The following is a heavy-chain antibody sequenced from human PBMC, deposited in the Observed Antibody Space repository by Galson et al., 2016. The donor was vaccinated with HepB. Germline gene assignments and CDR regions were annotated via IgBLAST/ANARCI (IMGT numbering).Heavy chain of an antibody. V-gene: IGHV3-30*18. CDR2: ISYDGSKT. CDR3: VKVGHYWGDFDY. CDR1: GFTFSYPG. Sequence: SLRLSCAASGFTFSYPGMHWVRQAPGKGLEWVAVISYDGSKTYYADFVKGRFPISRDTSKKTLYLQMNSLRPEDTAIYYCVKVGHYWGDFDYWGQGTLVTVSS. J-gene: IGHJ4*02. D-gene: IGHD7-27*01.